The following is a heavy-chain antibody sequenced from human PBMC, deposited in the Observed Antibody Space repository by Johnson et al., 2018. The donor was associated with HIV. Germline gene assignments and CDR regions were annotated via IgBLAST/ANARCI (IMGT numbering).Heavy chain of an antibody. D-gene: IGHD3-22*01. CDR1: GFTFSSYW. J-gene: IGHJ3*02. V-gene: IGHV3-7*01. Sequence: VQLVESGGGLVQPGGSLRLSCAASGFTFSSYWMSWVRQAPGKGLEWVANIKQDGSEKCEVDSVKGRLTLPRDNAKNSLYLEMNSLRAEDTAVSYCARGDYYDSSGYFTDAFDIWGQGTMVTVSS. CDR3: ARGDYYDSSGYFTDAFDI. CDR2: IKQDGSEK.